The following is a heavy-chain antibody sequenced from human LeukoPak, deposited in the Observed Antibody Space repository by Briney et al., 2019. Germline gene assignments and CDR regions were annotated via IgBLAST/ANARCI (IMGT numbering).Heavy chain of an antibody. Sequence: SQTLSLTCAVSGGSISSGGYSWRWIRQPPGKGLEWIGYIYHSGSTYYNPSLKSRVTISVDRSKNQFSLKLSSVTAADTAVYYCATRTVTEDFDYWGQGTLVTVSS. D-gene: IGHD4-17*01. V-gene: IGHV4-30-2*01. J-gene: IGHJ4*02. CDR1: GGSISSGGYS. CDR2: IYHSGST. CDR3: ATRTVTEDFDY.